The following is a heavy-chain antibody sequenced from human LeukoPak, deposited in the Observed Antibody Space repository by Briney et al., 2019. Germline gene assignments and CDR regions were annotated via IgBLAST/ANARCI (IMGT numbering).Heavy chain of an antibody. CDR2: ISSSGSTI. CDR1: GFTFRSYE. CDR3: ARVRREMKRSLGRTTEYSYYYYMDV. Sequence: GGSLTLSCEDSGFTFRSYEMNWVRQAPGKGLEWVSYISSSGSTIYYADSVKGRFTISRDNAKNSVYLQMNRLRAEDTAVYYCARVRREMKRSLGRTTEYSYYYYMDVWGKGTTVTVSS. J-gene: IGHJ6*03. D-gene: IGHD1/OR15-1a*01. V-gene: IGHV3-48*03.